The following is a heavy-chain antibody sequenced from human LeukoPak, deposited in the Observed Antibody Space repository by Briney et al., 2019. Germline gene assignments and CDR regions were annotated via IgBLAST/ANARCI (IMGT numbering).Heavy chain of an antibody. Sequence: GGSLRLSCAASGFPFSSYWMHWVRQAPGKGLVWVSRIASDGSTVYADSVKGRFTISRDNAKDTVYLQMNSLRVEDTAVYYCIGSGGWPGYWGQGTLVTVSS. D-gene: IGHD1-26*01. CDR2: IASDGST. J-gene: IGHJ4*02. CDR3: IGSGGWPGY. V-gene: IGHV3-74*01. CDR1: GFPFSSYW.